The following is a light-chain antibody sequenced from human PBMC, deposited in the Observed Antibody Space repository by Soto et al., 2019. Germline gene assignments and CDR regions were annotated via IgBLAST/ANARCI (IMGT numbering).Light chain of an antibody. J-gene: IGKJ4*01. V-gene: IGKV1-6*01. Sequence: AIQMTQSPSSLSASVGDRVTITCRASQGIGSDLGWYQQKPGKAPKLLIYAASNLQSGVPSRFSGGGSGTDFTLTISGLQPEDFANYYCLQDSNYPLTFGGGTRVEI. CDR1: QGIGSD. CDR3: LQDSNYPLT. CDR2: AAS.